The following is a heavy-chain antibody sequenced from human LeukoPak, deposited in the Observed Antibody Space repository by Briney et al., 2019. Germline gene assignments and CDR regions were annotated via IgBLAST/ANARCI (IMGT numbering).Heavy chain of an antibody. Sequence: GGSLRLSCAASGFIFSKYWMIWVRQAPGKGLEWVANIKEDGSEKYYVDSVKGRFTISRDNAKNSLYVQMNNLRAEDTAVYYCARGGKLTMLRGVIDYRGQGTLVTVSS. D-gene: IGHD3-10*01. CDR3: ARGGKLTMLRGVIDY. CDR2: IKEDGSEK. J-gene: IGHJ4*02. V-gene: IGHV3-7*01. CDR1: GFIFSKYW.